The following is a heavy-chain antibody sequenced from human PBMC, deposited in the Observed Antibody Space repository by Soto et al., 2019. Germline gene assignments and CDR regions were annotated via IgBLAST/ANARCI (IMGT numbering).Heavy chain of an antibody. V-gene: IGHV3-48*01. J-gene: IGHJ4*02. Sequence: PGGSLRLSCAASGFTFSSYSMNWVRQAPGKGLEWVSYISSSSSTIYYADSVKGRFTISRDNAKNSLYLQMNSLRAEATAVYYFARDGYDSSGYQTDFDYWGQGTLVTVSS. CDR2: ISSSSSTI. CDR1: GFTFSSYS. CDR3: ARDGYDSSGYQTDFDY. D-gene: IGHD3-22*01.